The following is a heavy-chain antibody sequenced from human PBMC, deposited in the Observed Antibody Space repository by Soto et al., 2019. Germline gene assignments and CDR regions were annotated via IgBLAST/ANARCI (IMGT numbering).Heavy chain of an antibody. J-gene: IGHJ6*02. CDR2: TYYRSKWYN. V-gene: IGHV6-1*01. CDR1: GDSVSSNSAA. D-gene: IGHD1-1*01. CDR3: ARLKILERRYYYYYGMDV. Sequence: SQTLSLTCAFSGDSVSSNSAAWNWIRQSPSRGLEWLGRTYYRSKWYNDYAVSVKSRITINPDTSKNQFSLQLNSVTPKDTAVYYCARLKILERRYYYYYGMDVWGQGTTVTVSS.